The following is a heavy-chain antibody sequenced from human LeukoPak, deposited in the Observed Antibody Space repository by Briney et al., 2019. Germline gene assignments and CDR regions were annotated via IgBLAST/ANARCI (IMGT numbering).Heavy chain of an antibody. CDR3: ARERGRIVVVIDY. CDR1: GGSIYGYH. Sequence: PSETLSLTCTVSGGSIYGYHWSWIRQPAGKGLEWIGRIYTSGSTNYNPSLKSRGTISVDTSKNQFSLKLSSVTAADTAVYYCARERGRIVVVIDYWGQGTLVTVSS. CDR2: IYTSGST. J-gene: IGHJ4*02. V-gene: IGHV4-4*07. D-gene: IGHD3-22*01.